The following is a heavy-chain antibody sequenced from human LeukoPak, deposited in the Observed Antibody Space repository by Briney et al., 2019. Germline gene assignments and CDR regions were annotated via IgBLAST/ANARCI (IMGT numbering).Heavy chain of an antibody. CDR3: ARLPRYCSGGSCSDY. Sequence: SETLSLTCAVYGGSFSGYHWSWIRQPPGKGLEWIGEINHSGSTNYNPSLKSRVTISVDTSKNQFSLKLSSVTAADTAVYYCARLPRYCSGGSCSDYWGQGTLVTVSS. D-gene: IGHD2-15*01. J-gene: IGHJ4*02. CDR2: INHSGST. CDR1: GGSFSGYH. V-gene: IGHV4-34*01.